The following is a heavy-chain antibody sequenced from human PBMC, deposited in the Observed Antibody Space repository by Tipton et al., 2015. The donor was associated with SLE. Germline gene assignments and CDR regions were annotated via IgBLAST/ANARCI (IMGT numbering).Heavy chain of an antibody. CDR3: ARYELWFGNYY. CDR1: GYSISSGYY. J-gene: IGHJ4*02. D-gene: IGHD3-10*01. V-gene: IGHV4-38-2*01. Sequence: GLVKPSETLSLTCAVSGYSISSGYYWGWIRQPPGKGLEWIGSIYHSGSTSYNPSLMSRVTISVDTSKNQFSLKLSSVTAADTAVYYCARYELWFGNYYWGQGTLVTVSS. CDR2: IYHSGST.